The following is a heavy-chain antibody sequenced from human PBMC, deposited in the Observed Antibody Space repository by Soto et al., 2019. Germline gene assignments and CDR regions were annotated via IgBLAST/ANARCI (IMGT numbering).Heavy chain of an antibody. Sequence: QVQLQESGPGLVKPSQTLSLTCTVSGGSISSGGYYWTLIRQHPGKGLEWIVYSYYSGSTDYTPSLQSRVTISVDTSKNQFSLQLSSVTAADTAVYYCARSVLPWGQGTLGTVSS. CDR2: SYYSGST. CDR3: ARSVLP. V-gene: IGHV4-31*03. J-gene: IGHJ5*02. CDR1: GGSISSGGYY.